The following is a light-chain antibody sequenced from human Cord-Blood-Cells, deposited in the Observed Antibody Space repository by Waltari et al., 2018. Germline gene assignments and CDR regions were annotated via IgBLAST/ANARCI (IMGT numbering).Light chain of an antibody. Sequence: QSALTQPASVSGSPGQSITISCPGPSVDVGGYTYVSLYQQHPGKAPKLMIHEVSNRPSGVSNRFSGSKSGNTASLTISGLQAEDEADYYCSSYTSSSTLDVVFGGGTKLTAL. CDR3: SSYTSSSTLDVV. J-gene: IGLJ2*01. CDR2: EVS. CDR1: SVDVGGYTY. V-gene: IGLV2-14*01.